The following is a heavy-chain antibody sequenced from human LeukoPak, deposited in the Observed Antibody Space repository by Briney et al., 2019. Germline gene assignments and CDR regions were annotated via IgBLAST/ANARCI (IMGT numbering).Heavy chain of an antibody. Sequence: SETLSLTCTVSGGSISSGDYYWSWIRQPPGTGLEWIGYIYYSGSTYYNPSLKSRVTISVDASKNQFSLKLSSVTAADTAVYYCARDLGEQTNWFDPWGQGTLVTVSS. CDR1: GGSISSGDYY. V-gene: IGHV4-30-4*01. J-gene: IGHJ5*02. CDR3: ARDLGEQTNWFDP. CDR2: IYYSGST. D-gene: IGHD3-10*01.